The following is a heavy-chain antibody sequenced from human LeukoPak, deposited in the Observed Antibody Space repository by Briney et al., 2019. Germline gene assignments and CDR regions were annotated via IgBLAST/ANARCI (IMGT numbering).Heavy chain of an antibody. Sequence: GGSLRLSCAASGLTFRTYAMSWVRQAPGKGLEWVSSISDSGGDTFYADSVKGRFTISRDNAKNPLYLQMNSLRAEDTAVYYCASTVGGDYSYWGQGTLVTVSS. CDR3: ASTVGGDYSY. CDR2: ISDSGGDT. V-gene: IGHV3-23*01. CDR1: GLTFRTYA. J-gene: IGHJ4*02. D-gene: IGHD4-17*01.